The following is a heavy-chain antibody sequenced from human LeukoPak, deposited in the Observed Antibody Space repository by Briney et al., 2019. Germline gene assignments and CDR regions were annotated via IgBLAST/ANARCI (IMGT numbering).Heavy chain of an antibody. J-gene: IGHJ5*02. CDR3: ARLESGNYYDILTGYFDGSGSCKWFDP. CDR2: IHYSGST. D-gene: IGHD3-9*01. V-gene: IGHV4-59*01. Sequence: PSETLSLTCTVSGGSISSYYWSWIRQPPGKGLEWIGYIHYSGSTNYNPSLKSRVTISVDTSKSQFSLKLSSVTAADTAVYYCARLESGNYYDILTGYFDGSGSCKWFDPWGQGTLVTVSS. CDR1: GGSISSYY.